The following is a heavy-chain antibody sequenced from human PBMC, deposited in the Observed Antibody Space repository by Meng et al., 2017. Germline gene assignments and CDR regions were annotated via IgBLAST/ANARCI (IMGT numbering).Heavy chain of an antibody. CDR3: ARGYDFWSGQYYFDY. V-gene: IGHV4-59*01. CDR2: IYYSGST. D-gene: IGHD3-3*01. J-gene: IGHJ4*02. CDR1: GCSISSYY. Sequence: QVQVQAAGPGVVKPQETLSLNVTVSGCSISSYYWSWIRQPPGKGLEWIGYIYYSGSTNYNPSLKSRVTISVDTSKNQFSLKLSSVTAADTAVYYCARGYDFWSGQYYFDYWGQGTLVTVSS.